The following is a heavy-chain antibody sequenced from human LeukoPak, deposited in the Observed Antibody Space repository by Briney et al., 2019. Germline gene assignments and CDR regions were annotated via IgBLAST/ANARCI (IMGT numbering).Heavy chain of an antibody. D-gene: IGHD3-22*01. CDR3: ARDWEGYYDSSGTPDY. CDR1: GYTFTSYG. V-gene: IGHV1-18*01. Sequence: ASVKVSFKASGYTFTSYGISWVRQAPGQGLEWMGWISAYNGNTNYAQKLQGRVTMTTDTSTSTAYMELRSLRSDDTAVYYCARDWEGYYDSSGTPDYWGQGTLVTVSS. CDR2: ISAYNGNT. J-gene: IGHJ4*02.